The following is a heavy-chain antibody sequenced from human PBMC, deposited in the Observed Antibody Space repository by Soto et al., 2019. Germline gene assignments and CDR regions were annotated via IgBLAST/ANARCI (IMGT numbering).Heavy chain of an antibody. Sequence: QVQLVESGGGVVQPGRSLRLSCAASEFTFSNYGMHWVRQAPGKGLEWVAVILNDGSNRYHADSVKDRFTISRDNSKNTLYMQMNSLRAEDTAVYYCARDDLYSGNGMDVWGQGTTVTVS. CDR1: EFTFSNYG. V-gene: IGHV3-33*01. D-gene: IGHD3-10*01. CDR3: ARDDLYSGNGMDV. CDR2: ILNDGSNR. J-gene: IGHJ6*02.